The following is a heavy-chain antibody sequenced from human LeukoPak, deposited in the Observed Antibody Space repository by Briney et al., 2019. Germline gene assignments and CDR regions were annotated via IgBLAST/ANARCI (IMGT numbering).Heavy chain of an antibody. V-gene: IGHV3-11*05. CDR3: ARERRSGSKYFDY. CDR2: ISSDSSFT. CDR1: GFTFNDNSY. Sequence: GGSLRLSCAASGFTFNDNSYMGWIRQAPGKGLEWVSYISSDSSFTTYADSVRGRFTISRDSTNNSLYLQMYNLGAEDTAVYFCARERRSGSKYFDYWGQGTLVTVSS. J-gene: IGHJ4*02. D-gene: IGHD3-3*01.